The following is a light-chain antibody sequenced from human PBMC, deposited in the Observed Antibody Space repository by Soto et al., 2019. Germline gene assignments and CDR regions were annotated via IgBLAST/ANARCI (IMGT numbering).Light chain of an antibody. CDR3: QKHGISHIN. V-gene: IGKV3-20*01. Sequence: VLTQSPVTLSLSPGGIATLSCSASQNINNNYLAWYQHKPGQAPRLLMYDASLRATGVPDRFSGSGSGTDFTLTITRLEPDDFAVYYCQKHGISHINFGQGTRLEIK. CDR2: DAS. CDR1: QNINNNY. J-gene: IGKJ5*01.